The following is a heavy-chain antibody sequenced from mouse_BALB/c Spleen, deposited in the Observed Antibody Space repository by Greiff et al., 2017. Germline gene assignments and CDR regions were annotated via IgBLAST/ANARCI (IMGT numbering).Heavy chain of an antibody. J-gene: IGHJ1*01. CDR3: ARLGIYYGSSYDWYFDV. V-gene: IGHV1-9*01. Sequence: QVQLQQSGAELMKPGASVKISCKATGYTFSSYWIEWVKQRPGHGLEWIGEILPGSGSTNYNEKFKGKATFTADTSSNTAYMQLSSLTSEDSAVYYCARLGIYYGSSYDWYFDVWGAGTTVTVSS. D-gene: IGHD1-1*01. CDR2: ILPGSGST. CDR1: GYTFSSYW.